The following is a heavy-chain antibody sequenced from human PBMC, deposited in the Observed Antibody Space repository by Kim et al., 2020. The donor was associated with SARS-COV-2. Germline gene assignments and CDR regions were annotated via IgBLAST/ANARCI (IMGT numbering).Heavy chain of an antibody. Sequence: GGSLRLSCAASGFTFSSYWMHWVRQAPGKGLVWVSRINSDGSSTSYADSVKGRFTISRDNAKNTLYLQTNSLRAEDTAVYYCARVGSSGWGAYFDYWGQGTLVTVSS. J-gene: IGHJ4*02. V-gene: IGHV3-74*01. CDR2: INSDGSST. CDR1: GFTFSSYW. CDR3: ARVGSSGWGAYFDY. D-gene: IGHD6-19*01.